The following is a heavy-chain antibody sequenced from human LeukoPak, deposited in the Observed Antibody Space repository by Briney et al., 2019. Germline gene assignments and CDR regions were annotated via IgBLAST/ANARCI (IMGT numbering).Heavy chain of an antibody. CDR3: ARVFYYGSGSPSDHYYYYYYMDV. V-gene: IGHV1-2*02. J-gene: IGHJ6*03. CDR1: GYTFTGYY. CDR2: INPNSGGT. Sequence: GASVKVSCKASGYTFTGYYMHWVRQAPGQGLEWMGWINPNSGGTNYAQKFQGRVTVTRDTSISTAYMELSRLRSDDTAVYYCARVFYYGSGSPSDHYYYYYYMDVWGKGTTVTISS. D-gene: IGHD3-10*01.